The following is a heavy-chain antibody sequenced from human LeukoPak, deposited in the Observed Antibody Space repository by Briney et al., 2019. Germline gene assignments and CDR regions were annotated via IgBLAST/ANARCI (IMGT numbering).Heavy chain of an antibody. CDR1: GYTFTSYD. Sequence: ASVKVSCKASGYTFTSYDINWVRQATGQGLEWMGWMNPNSGNTGYAQKFQGRVTITRNTSISTAYMELSSLRSEDTAVYYCARARGAIYDFWSGYYPTHWFDPWGQGTLVTVSS. V-gene: IGHV1-8*03. J-gene: IGHJ5*02. CDR3: ARARGAIYDFWSGYYPTHWFDP. CDR2: MNPNSGNT. D-gene: IGHD3-3*01.